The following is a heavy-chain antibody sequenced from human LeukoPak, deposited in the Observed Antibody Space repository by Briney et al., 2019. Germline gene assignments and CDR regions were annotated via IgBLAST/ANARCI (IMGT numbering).Heavy chain of an antibody. J-gene: IGHJ4*02. CDR3: ARHRGYSYGYVSL. Sequence: SQALSLTCTVSGGSISSSSYYWGWIRQPPGKGLEWIGSIYYSGSTYYNPSLKSRVTISVDTSKNQFSLKLSSVTAADTAVYYCARHRGYSYGYVSLWGQGTLVTVSS. V-gene: IGHV4-39*01. CDR2: IYYSGST. D-gene: IGHD5-18*01. CDR1: GGSISSSSYY.